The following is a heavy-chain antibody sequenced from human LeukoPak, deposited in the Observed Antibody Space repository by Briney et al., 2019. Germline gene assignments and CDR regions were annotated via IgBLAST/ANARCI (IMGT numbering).Heavy chain of an antibody. CDR3: ARRGIAAAGAFDY. Sequence: SETLSLTCTVSGGSISSYYWSWIRQPPGKGLEWIGYIYTSGSTNYNPSLKSRVTISVDTSKNQFPLKLSSVTAADTAVYYCARRGIAAAGAFDYWGQGTLVTVSS. J-gene: IGHJ4*02. V-gene: IGHV4-4*09. CDR2: IYTSGST. D-gene: IGHD6-13*01. CDR1: GGSISSYY.